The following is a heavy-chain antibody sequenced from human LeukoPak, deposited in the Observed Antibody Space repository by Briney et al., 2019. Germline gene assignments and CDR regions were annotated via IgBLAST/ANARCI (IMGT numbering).Heavy chain of an antibody. J-gene: IGHJ4*02. Sequence: SETLSLTCAVYGGSFSGYYWSWIRQPPGKGLEWIGEINHSGSTNYNPSLQSRVTISVDTSKNQFSLKLSSVTAADTAVFYCARDSGHRTVDYWGQGTLVTVSS. CDR2: INHSGST. D-gene: IGHD1-14*01. CDR1: GGSFSGYY. CDR3: ARDSGHRTVDY. V-gene: IGHV4-34*01.